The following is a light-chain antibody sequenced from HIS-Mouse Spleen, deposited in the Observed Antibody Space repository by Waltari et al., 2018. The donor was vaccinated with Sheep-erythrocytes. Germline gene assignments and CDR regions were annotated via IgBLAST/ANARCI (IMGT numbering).Light chain of an antibody. J-gene: IGKJ4*01. Sequence: DIQSQSPSSLSASVGDRVTITCQASQDISNYLNWYQKKPGKAPKLLIYDASNLETGVPSRFSGSGSGTDFTFTISSLQPEDIATYYCQQYDNLLLTFGGGTKVEIK. CDR1: QDISNY. V-gene: IGKV1-33*01. CDR3: QQYDNLLLT. CDR2: DAS.